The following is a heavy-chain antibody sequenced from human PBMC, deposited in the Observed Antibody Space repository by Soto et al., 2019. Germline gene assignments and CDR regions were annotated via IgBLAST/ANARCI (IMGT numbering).Heavy chain of an antibody. CDR1: GGSISTYY. J-gene: IGHJ4*02. CDR2: VYYNGHT. D-gene: IGHD3-16*01. V-gene: IGHV4-59*08. CDR3: ARVQSSDYDRAFDC. Sequence: PSETLSLTFTVSGGSISTYYWSWIRQPPGKGLEWIGYVYYNGHTDYNPSLQSRVTITVDTSKNQFSLKLTSVTAADTAVYYCARVQSSDYDRAFDCWGQGTLVTVSS.